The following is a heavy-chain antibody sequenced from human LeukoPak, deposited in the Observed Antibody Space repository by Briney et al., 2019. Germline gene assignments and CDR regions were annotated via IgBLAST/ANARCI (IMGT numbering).Heavy chain of an antibody. J-gene: IGHJ4*02. Sequence: GGSLRLSCVASGFTFTNYAMGWVRQAPGKGLVWVSRINSDGSSTSYADSVKGRFTISRDNAKNTLYLQMNSLRAEDTAVYYCARETYYDFWSGYSIWGQGTLVTVSS. CDR1: GFTFTNYA. CDR3: ARETYYDFWSGYSI. CDR2: INSDGSST. D-gene: IGHD3-3*01. V-gene: IGHV3-74*01.